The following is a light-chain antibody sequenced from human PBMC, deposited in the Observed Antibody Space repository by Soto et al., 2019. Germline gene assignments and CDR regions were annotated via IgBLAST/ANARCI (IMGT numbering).Light chain of an antibody. J-gene: IGLJ1*01. Sequence: QSALTQPASVSGSPGQSITISCTGTSSDVGSYKYVSWYQQHPGQAPKLMIYDVSYRPSGVSDRFSGSKSGNTDSLTISGLQAEDEADYYCNSYTGTSALVFGTGTKLTVL. V-gene: IGLV2-14*01. CDR2: DVS. CDR3: NSYTGTSALV. CDR1: SSDVGSYKY.